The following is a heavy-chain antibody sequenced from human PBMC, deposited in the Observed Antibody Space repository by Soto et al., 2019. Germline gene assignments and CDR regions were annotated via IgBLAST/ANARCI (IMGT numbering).Heavy chain of an antibody. V-gene: IGHV1-69*12. D-gene: IGHD3-9*01. CDR3: ARESRPNILTGDLLY. CDR2: IIPRFGTS. J-gene: IGHJ4*02. Sequence: QVQLVQSGAEVKKPGSSVKVSCRASGGSFTTYAIAWVRQAPGQGLEWMGWIIPRFGTSNYAQKFQGRVTITADGSTSTAYMELSSLRSEDTAVYSCARESRPNILTGDLLYWGQGTLVTVSS. CDR1: GGSFTTYA.